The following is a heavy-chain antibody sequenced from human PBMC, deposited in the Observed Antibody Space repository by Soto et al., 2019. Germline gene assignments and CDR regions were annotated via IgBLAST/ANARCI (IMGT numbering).Heavy chain of an antibody. CDR3: AKDKSYYYGSGSSNIFDY. CDR2: ISSSSSYT. V-gene: IGHV3-11*05. CDR1: GFTFSNYY. D-gene: IGHD3-10*01. Sequence: VGSLRLSCAASGFTFSNYYMSWIRQAPGKGLEWVSYISSSSSYTYYADSVKGRFTISRDNAKNMLYLQMNSLRAEDTAVYYCAKDKSYYYGSGSSNIFDYWGQGTLVTVSS. J-gene: IGHJ4*02.